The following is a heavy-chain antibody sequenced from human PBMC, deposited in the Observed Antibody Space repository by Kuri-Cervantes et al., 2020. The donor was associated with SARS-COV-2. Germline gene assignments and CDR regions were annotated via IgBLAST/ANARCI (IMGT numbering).Heavy chain of an antibody. D-gene: IGHD3-16*02. CDR3: ARHVYRLRLGELSPTDY. CDR1: GFTFSSYA. J-gene: IGHJ4*02. V-gene: IGHV3-30-3*01. CDR2: ISYDGSNK. Sequence: GGSLRLSCAASGFTFSSYAMHWVRQAPGKGLEWVAVISYDGSNKYYADSVKGRFTISRDNSKNTLYLQMNSLRAEDTAVYYCARHVYRLRLGELSPTDYWGQGTLVTVSS.